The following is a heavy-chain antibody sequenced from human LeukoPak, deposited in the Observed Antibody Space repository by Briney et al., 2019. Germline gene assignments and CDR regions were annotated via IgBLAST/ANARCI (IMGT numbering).Heavy chain of an antibody. J-gene: IGHJ6*03. V-gene: IGHV4-4*07. D-gene: IGHD4-11*01. Sequence: SETLSLTCTVSGGSISSYYWSWIRQPAGKGLEWIGRIYTSGSTNYNPSLRSRVTMSVDTSKNQFSLKLSSVTAADTAVYYCARDRVSADYLYYYYYYMDVWGKGTTVTVSS. CDR3: ARDRVSADYLYYYYYYMDV. CDR1: GGSISSYY. CDR2: IYTSGST.